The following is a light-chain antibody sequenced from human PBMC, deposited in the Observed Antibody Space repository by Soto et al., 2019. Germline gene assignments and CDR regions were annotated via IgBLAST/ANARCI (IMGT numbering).Light chain of an antibody. CDR3: QQLHNFPRT. J-gene: IGKJ1*01. CDR1: QDISSF. V-gene: IGKV1-9*01. Sequence: DIQMTQSPSTLSASVRDRVTITCRASQDISSFLAWYQQRPGKAPKLLIYVASSLQSGVPSRFSGSGSGTEFTLTISSLQPEDFATYYCQQLHNFPRTFGQGTKVEIK. CDR2: VAS.